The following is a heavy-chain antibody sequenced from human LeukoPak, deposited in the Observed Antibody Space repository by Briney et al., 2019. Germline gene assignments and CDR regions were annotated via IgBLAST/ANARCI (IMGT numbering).Heavy chain of an antibody. CDR3: VLGSSSIFD. CDR1: GGSISSYY. J-gene: IGHJ4*02. D-gene: IGHD6-6*01. V-gene: IGHV4-59*04. CDR2: IYNSGST. Sequence: PSETLSLTCTVSGGSISSYYWGWIRQPPGKGLEWIGSIYNSGSTYYNPSLKSRVTISVDTSKNQFSLTLSSVTAADTAVYYCVLGSSSIFDYGAREPWSPSPQ.